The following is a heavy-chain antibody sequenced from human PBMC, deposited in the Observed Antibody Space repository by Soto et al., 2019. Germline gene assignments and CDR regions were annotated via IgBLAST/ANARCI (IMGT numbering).Heavy chain of an antibody. D-gene: IGHD7-27*01. V-gene: IGHV3-48*02. CDR1: GFTFSSSS. CDR2: ISSTSATI. CDR3: ARDNLGNWGAWYFDL. Sequence: GGSLRLSCAASGFTFSSSSMNWVRQAPGKGLEWVSYISSTSATIYYADSVKGRFTISRDNAKNSLYLQMNSLRDEDTAVYYCARDNLGNWGAWYFDLWGRGXLVTVSS. J-gene: IGHJ2*01.